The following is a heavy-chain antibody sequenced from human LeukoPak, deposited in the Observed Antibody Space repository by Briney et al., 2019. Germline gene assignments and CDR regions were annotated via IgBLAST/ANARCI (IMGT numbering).Heavy chain of an antibody. J-gene: IGHJ4*02. CDR1: GYTFTGHY. Sequence: ASVKVSCKASGYTFTGHYIHWVRQAPGQGLEWMGWINPNSGGTKYAQKFQGRVTMTRDTSISTAYMEVSSLRSDDTAVYYCAQLSSWYVIDYWGQGTLVTVSS. D-gene: IGHD6-13*01. CDR3: AQLSSWYVIDY. CDR2: INPNSGGT. V-gene: IGHV1-2*02.